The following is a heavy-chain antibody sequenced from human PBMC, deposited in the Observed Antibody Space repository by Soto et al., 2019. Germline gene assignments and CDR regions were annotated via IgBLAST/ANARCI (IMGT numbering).Heavy chain of an antibody. V-gene: IGHV4-39*01. CDR2: IYHSGST. CDR1: GGSISSRSSY. Sequence: QLQLQESGPGLVKASETLSLTCTVSGGSISSRSSYWSWIRQPPGKGLEWIGNIYHSGSTYYSPSLASRVTISIATSKNQFSLRLNSVTATDTAVYYCSVANSNWFDPWGQGTLVTVSS. D-gene: IGHD5-12*01. CDR3: SVANSNWFDP. J-gene: IGHJ5*02.